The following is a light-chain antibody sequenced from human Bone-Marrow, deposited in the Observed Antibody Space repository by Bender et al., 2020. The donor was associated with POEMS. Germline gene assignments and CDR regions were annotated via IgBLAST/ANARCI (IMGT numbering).Light chain of an antibody. CDR3: SSWDDSLSGWL. CDR1: SSDVGGYKY. J-gene: IGLJ3*02. CDR2: EVD. V-gene: IGLV2-8*01. Sequence: QSALTQPPSASGSPGQSVTISCTGTSSDVGGYKYVSWYQQHPGKAPKLMIYEVDKRPSGVPARFSGSKSGTSASLAISDIQSEDEGDYYCSSWDDSLSGWLFGGGTKLTVL.